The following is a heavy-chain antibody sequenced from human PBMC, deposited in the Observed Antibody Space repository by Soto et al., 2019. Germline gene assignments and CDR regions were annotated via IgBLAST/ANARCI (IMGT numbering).Heavy chain of an antibody. CDR3: ARRAYNYANMDV. J-gene: IGHJ6*02. D-gene: IGHD5-18*01. CDR1: GYTFTTYY. V-gene: IGHV1-46*01. CDR2: INPSGGGT. Sequence: QVQLVQSGAEVKKPGASVKLSCEASGYTFTTYYMHWVRRAPGQGLEWMGMINPSGGGTSYAQKFRGRVTMTRDTSTRTIYMELSSLRFDDTAIYYCARRAYNYANMDVWGQGTTVTVSS.